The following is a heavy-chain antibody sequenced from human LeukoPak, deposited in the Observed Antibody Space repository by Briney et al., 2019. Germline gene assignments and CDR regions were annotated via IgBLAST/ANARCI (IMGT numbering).Heavy chain of an antibody. CDR1: GFTVSSSY. J-gene: IGHJ3*02. V-gene: IGHV3-53*01. D-gene: IGHD1-26*01. CDR2: LYSGGST. Sequence: PGGSLRLSCAASGFTVSSSYMSWVRQAPGKGLEWVSVLYSGGSTYYADSVKGRFTISRDNSKSTLYLQMNGLRAEDTAVYYCARSHRGSNSLSFDIWGQGTKVTVSS. CDR3: ARSHRGSNSLSFDI.